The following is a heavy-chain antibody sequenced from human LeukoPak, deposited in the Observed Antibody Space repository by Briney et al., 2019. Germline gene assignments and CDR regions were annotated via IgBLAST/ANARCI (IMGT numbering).Heavy chain of an antibody. CDR3: ARRKSYGSGSFGY. V-gene: IGHV3-30*02. CDR2: IRYDGSNK. D-gene: IGHD3-10*01. Sequence: GGSLRLSCAASGFTFSSYGMHWVRQAPGKGLEWVAFIRYDGSNKYYADSVKGRFTISRDNSKNTLYLQMNSLRAEDTAVYYCARRKSYGSGSFGYWGQGTLVTVSS. J-gene: IGHJ4*02. CDR1: GFTFSSYG.